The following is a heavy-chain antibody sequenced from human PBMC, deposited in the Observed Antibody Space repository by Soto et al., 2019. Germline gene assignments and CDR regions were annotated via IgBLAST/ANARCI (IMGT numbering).Heavy chain of an antibody. D-gene: IGHD2-2*01. CDR2: IYYSGST. Sequence: SETLSLTCTVSGGSISSGDYYWSWIRQPPGKGLEWIGYIYYSGSTYYNPSLKSRVTISVDTSRNQFSLKLSSVTAADTAVYYCASQYCSSTSCPLDYWGQGTLVTVPQ. CDR3: ASQYCSSTSCPLDY. CDR1: GGSISSGDYY. V-gene: IGHV4-30-4*01. J-gene: IGHJ4*02.